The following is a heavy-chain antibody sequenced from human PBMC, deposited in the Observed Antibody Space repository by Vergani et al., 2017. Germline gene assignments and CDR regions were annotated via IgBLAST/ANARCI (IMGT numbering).Heavy chain of an antibody. D-gene: IGHD1-26*01. CDR3: ARDSMFSGIYRFYYSDY. CDR2: IIPIFGTA. J-gene: IGHJ4*02. Sequence: QVQLVQSGAEVKKPGSSVKVSCKASGGTFSSYAISWVRQAPGQGLEWMGRIIPIFGTAHYSQKFQGRVTITADESTSTAYMELSSLRSDDTAVYYCARDSMFSGIYRFYYSDYWDQGTLVTVSS. CDR1: GGTFSSYA. V-gene: IGHV1-69*13.